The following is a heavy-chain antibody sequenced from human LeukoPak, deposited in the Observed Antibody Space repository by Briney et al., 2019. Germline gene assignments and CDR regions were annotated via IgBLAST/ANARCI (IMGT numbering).Heavy chain of an antibody. Sequence: PGGSLRLSCAASGFTFSSYAMSWVRLAPGKGLEWVSAISGSGGSTYYADSVKGRFTISRDNSKNTLYLQMNSLRAEDTAVYYCANQYYYGSGSPKRRYYFDYWGQGTLVTVSS. CDR3: ANQYYYGSGSPKRRYYFDY. CDR2: ISGSGGST. D-gene: IGHD3-10*01. J-gene: IGHJ4*02. V-gene: IGHV3-23*01. CDR1: GFTFSSYA.